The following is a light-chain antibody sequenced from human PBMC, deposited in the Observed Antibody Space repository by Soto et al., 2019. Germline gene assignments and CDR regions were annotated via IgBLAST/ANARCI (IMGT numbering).Light chain of an antibody. CDR2: ATS. Sequence: DIQMTQSPSSLSASVGDRVTITCRASQSISSYLNWYQQKPGKAPKLLIYATSSLQSGVPSRFSGSESRTDFTLTSSSLQPEDFATYYCQQSYSTRPWTFGQGTKVEIK. CDR1: QSISSY. J-gene: IGKJ1*01. V-gene: IGKV1-39*01. CDR3: QQSYSTRPWT.